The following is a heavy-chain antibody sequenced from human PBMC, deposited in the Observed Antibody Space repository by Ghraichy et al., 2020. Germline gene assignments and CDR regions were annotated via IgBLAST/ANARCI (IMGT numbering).Heavy chain of an antibody. CDR3: ARVLDYYDSGGYYELIFGFDY. D-gene: IGHD3-22*01. V-gene: IGHV4-34*01. CDR1: GGSFSGYY. J-gene: IGHJ4*02. CDR2: INHSGST. Sequence: SETLSLTCAVYGGSFSGYYWNWVRQPPGKGLEWIGEINHSGSTNYNPSLRSRVTISVDTSKNQFSLNLSSVTAADTAVYYCARVLDYYDSGGYYELIFGFDYWGQGTLVTVSS.